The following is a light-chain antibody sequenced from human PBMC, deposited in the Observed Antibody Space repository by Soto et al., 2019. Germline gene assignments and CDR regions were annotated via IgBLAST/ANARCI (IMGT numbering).Light chain of an antibody. CDR1: QSVNNN. CDR3: QQYNNWPPYT. V-gene: IGKV3-15*01. J-gene: IGKJ2*01. Sequence: EIVMTQSPATLSVSPGERATLSCRASQSVNNNLAWYQQKPGQAPRLLIYAASTRATGLPARFSGSGSGTEFTLTISSLQSEDFAVYYCQQYNNWPPYTFGQGTKLEIK. CDR2: AAS.